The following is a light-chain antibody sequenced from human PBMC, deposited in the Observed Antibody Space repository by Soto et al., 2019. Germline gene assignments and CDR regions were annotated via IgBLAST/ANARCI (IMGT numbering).Light chain of an antibody. Sequence: QSALTQPASVSGSPGQSITISYTGASSDVGGNNYVSWYQQYPGKAPKLMVCDVSNRPSGVSNRFSGSKSGNTASLTISGLQAEDEADYYCSSFTGTSDVFGTGTKLTVL. V-gene: IGLV2-14*01. CDR3: SSFTGTSDV. CDR2: DVS. J-gene: IGLJ1*01. CDR1: SSDVGGNNY.